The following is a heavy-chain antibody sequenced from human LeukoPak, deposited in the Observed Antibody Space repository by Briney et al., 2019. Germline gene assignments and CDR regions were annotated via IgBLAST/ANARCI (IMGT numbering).Heavy chain of an antibody. CDR2: IYYSGST. D-gene: IGHD6-19*01. CDR1: GGSISSGDYY. CDR3: ASGDSSALDAFDI. Sequence: PSQTLSLTCTVSGGSISSGDYYWSWIRQPPGKGLEWIGSIYYSGSTYYNPSLKSRVTISVDTSKNQFSLKLSSVTAADTAVYYCASGDSSALDAFDIWGQGTMVTVSS. V-gene: IGHV4-30-4*01. J-gene: IGHJ3*02.